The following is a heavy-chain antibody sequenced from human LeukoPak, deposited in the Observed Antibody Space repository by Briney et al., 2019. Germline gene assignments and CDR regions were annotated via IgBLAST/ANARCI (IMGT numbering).Heavy chain of an antibody. V-gene: IGHV3-30*03. CDR1: GFTFSTYG. D-gene: IGHD3-10*01. Sequence: PGRSLRLSCAASGFTFSTYGMHWVRQAPGKGLEWVAVISYDGSEKYYADFVKGRFTISRDNSKNTLYLQMSSLKIEDTALYYCATRGGVGAFDIWGQGTMVSVSS. CDR2: ISYDGSEK. J-gene: IGHJ3*02. CDR3: ATRGGVGAFDI.